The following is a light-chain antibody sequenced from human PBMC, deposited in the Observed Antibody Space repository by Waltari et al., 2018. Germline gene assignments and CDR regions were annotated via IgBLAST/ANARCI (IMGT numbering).Light chain of an antibody. V-gene: IGLV1-47*01. CDR1: SSNIGSNF. Sequence: QSLLTQPPSASGTPGQRVTISCSGSSSNIGSNFVYCYQQPPGTAPKLLMSRNNQRPSGVPDRISGSKSGTSASLAISGLRSEDEAEYYCASWDDDLSGVVFGGGTKVTVL. CDR2: RNN. J-gene: IGLJ2*01. CDR3: ASWDDDLSGVV.